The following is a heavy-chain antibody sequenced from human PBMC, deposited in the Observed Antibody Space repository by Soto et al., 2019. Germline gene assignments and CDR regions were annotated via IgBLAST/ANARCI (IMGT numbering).Heavy chain of an antibody. J-gene: IGHJ6*02. CDR3: TTGGWFGDMSWYYGMDV. D-gene: IGHD3-10*01. Sequence: GGSLGLSCAASGLTFSNAGVNWVRQPPGKGLEWVGRIKSKTDGGTTDYAAPVKGRFTISRDDSKNTLYLQMNSLKTEDTAVYYCTTGGWFGDMSWYYGMDVWGQGTTVTVSS. CDR2: IKSKTDGGTT. V-gene: IGHV3-15*07. CDR1: GLTFSNAG.